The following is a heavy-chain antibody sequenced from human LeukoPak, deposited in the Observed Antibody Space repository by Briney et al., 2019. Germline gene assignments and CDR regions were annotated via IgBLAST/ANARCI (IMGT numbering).Heavy chain of an antibody. CDR1: GFTFSSYA. CDR3: AKDLDSSSWYPFDY. CDR2: ISGSDDST. J-gene: IGHJ4*02. D-gene: IGHD6-13*01. Sequence: PGGSLRLSYAASGFTFSSYAMSWVRQAPGKGLEWVSAISGSDDSTYYADSVKGRFTISRDNSKNTLYLQMNSLRAEDTAVYYCAKDLDSSSWYPFDYWGQGTLVTVSS. V-gene: IGHV3-23*01.